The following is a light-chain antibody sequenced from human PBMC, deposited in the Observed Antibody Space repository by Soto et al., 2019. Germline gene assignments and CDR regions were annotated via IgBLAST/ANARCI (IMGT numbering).Light chain of an antibody. CDR2: AAS. Sequence: DIQLTQSPSFLSASVGDTFTITCRASQAISTSLAWYQQKPGMAPKLLIYAASTLHSGVLSRFSGSGSATDFTLTSSGLQPEDFATYSCQQVNGYPFTFGGGTKVEIK. CDR3: QQVNGYPFT. J-gene: IGKJ4*01. V-gene: IGKV1-9*01. CDR1: QAISTS.